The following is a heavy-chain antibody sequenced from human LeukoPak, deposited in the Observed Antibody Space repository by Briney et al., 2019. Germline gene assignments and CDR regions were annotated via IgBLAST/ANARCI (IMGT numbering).Heavy chain of an antibody. J-gene: IGHJ4*02. Sequence: ASVKVSCKASGYTFTSYAMNWVRQAPGQGLEWMGWINTNTGNPTYAQGFTGRFVFFLDTSVGTAYLQISSLKAEDTAVYYCAISPVYYDILTGYYKASPLDYWGQGTLVTVSS. CDR1: GYTFTSYA. D-gene: IGHD3-9*01. CDR3: AISPVYYDILTGYYKASPLDY. CDR2: INTNTGNP. V-gene: IGHV7-4-1*02.